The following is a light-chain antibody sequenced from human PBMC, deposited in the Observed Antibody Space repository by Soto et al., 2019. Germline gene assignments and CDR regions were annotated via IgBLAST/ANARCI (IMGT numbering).Light chain of an antibody. CDR1: QSVSSSY. CDR3: QQYGSSRGT. V-gene: IGKV3-20*01. CDR2: GAS. J-gene: IGKJ1*01. Sequence: EIVLTQSPGTLSLSPGERVTPSCRASQSVSSSYLAWYQQKPGQAPRLLIYGASSRATGIPDRFSGSWSGTDFTLTISRLEPEDVSVYYCQQYGSSRGTFGQGTKVDIK.